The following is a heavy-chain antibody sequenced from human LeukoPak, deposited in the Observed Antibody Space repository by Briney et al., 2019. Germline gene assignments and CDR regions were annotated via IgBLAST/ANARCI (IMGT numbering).Heavy chain of an antibody. V-gene: IGHV3-23*01. CDR3: AKDAYYGSGSPYYFDY. D-gene: IGHD3-10*01. J-gene: IGHJ4*02. CDR2: ISGSGGAT. Sequence: PGGSLRLSCAASGFTFDNYAMSWVRQAPGKGLEWVSGISGSGGATYYADSVKGRFTISRDNSKNTLYVQMNSLRAEDTAVYYCAKDAYYGSGSPYYFDYWGQGTLVTVSS. CDR1: GFTFDNYA.